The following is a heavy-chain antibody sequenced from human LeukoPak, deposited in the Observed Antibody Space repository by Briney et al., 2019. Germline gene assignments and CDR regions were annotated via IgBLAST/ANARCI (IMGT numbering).Heavy chain of an antibody. CDR2: MNPNSGNT. D-gene: IGHD3-10*01. J-gene: IGHJ6*03. V-gene: IGHV1-8*03. CDR3: ARGSSARYYYYMDV. CDR1: GYTFTSYD. Sequence: GASAKVSCKASGYTFTSYDINWVRQATGQGLEWMGWMNPNSGNTGYAQKFQGRVTITRNTSISTAYMELSSLRSEDTAVYYCARGSSARYYYYMDVWGKGTTVTVSS.